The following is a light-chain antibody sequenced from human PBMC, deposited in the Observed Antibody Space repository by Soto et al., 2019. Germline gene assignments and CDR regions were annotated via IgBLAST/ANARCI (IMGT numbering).Light chain of an antibody. Sequence: VMTQAPATLSVSPGERAILSCRASQRIGKNLAWYQQKAGQAPRLLIYDASTRATGIPARFSGSGSGTEFTLTISSLQPEDFAVYYCQQYGSSREFGQGTKVDIK. CDR3: QQYGSSRE. CDR2: DAS. J-gene: IGKJ1*01. V-gene: IGKV3-15*01. CDR1: QRIGKN.